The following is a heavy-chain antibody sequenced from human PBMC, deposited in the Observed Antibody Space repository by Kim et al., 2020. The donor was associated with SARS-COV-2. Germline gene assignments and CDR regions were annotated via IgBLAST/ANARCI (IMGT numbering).Heavy chain of an antibody. J-gene: IGHJ5*02. V-gene: IGHV4-38-2*02. CDR1: GFSISSGNY. CDR2: IFHGGST. Sequence: SETLSLTCRVSGFSISSGNYWGWIRQPPGKGLEWIGSIFHGGSTYKNPSLKSRVTFSVDTSKNHFSLKMASVTAADTAVYYCARVVGAGSWGWFEPWGEG. CDR3: ARVVGAGSWGWFEP. D-gene: IGHD3-10*01.